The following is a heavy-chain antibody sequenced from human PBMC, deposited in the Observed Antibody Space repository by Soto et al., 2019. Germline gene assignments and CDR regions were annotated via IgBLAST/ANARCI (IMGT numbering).Heavy chain of an antibody. CDR3: ARHREPYYFDY. CDR1: GYSFTTYW. V-gene: IGHV5-51*01. J-gene: IGHJ4*02. Sequence: PGESLKISCKGSGYSFTTYWIGWVRQMPGKGLEWMAIIYPGDSDTRVSPSFRGQVTISVDKSIRTAYLQWSSLKASDTAMYYCARHREPYYFDYWGQGTLVTVSS. D-gene: IGHD1-1*01. CDR2: IYPGDSDT.